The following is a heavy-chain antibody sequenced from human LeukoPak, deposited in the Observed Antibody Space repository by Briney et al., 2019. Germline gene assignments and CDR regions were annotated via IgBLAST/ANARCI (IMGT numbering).Heavy chain of an antibody. Sequence: GASVKVSCKVSGYTLTELSMHWVRQAPGKGLEWMGGFDPEDGETIYAQKFQGRVTMTKDTSTDTAYMELSSLRSEDTAVYYCATVGGVVPAAIHYYYYGMDVWGQGTTVTVSS. D-gene: IGHD2-2*02. CDR1: GYTLTELS. J-gene: IGHJ6*02. CDR2: FDPEDGET. CDR3: ATVGGVVPAAIHYYYYGMDV. V-gene: IGHV1-24*01.